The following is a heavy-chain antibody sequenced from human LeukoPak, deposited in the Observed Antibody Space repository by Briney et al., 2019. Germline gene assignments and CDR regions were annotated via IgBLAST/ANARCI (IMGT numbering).Heavy chain of an antibody. J-gene: IGHJ4*02. D-gene: IGHD1-1*01. V-gene: IGHV1-69*04. CDR1: GGTFISYA. CDR3: ARDGSTGDY. Sequence: SVNVSCKASGGTFISYAISWVRQAPGQGLEWMGRIIPILGIANYAQKFQGRVTITADKSTSTAYMELSSLRSEDTAVYYCARDGSTGDYWGQGTLVTVSS. CDR2: IIPILGIA.